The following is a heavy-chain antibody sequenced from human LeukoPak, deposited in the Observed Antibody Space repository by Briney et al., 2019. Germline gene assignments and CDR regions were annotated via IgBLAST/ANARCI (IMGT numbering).Heavy chain of an antibody. D-gene: IGHD2-2*01. CDR3: AKRGSDCSSTSCYLHFDY. V-gene: IGHV3-30*18. Sequence: GGSLRLSCAASGFTFSSYGMHWVRQAPGKGLEWVAVISYDGSNKYYADSVKGRFTISRDNSKNTLYLQMNSLRAEDTAVYYCAKRGSDCSSTSCYLHFDYWGQGTLVTVSS. J-gene: IGHJ4*02. CDR2: ISYDGSNK. CDR1: GFTFSSYG.